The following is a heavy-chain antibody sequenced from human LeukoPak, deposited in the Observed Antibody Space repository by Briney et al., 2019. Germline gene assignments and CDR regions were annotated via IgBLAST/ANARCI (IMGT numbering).Heavy chain of an antibody. J-gene: IGHJ3*02. CDR3: ARDHDTGNAFDI. CDR1: GGSISSYY. CDR2: IYYSGST. V-gene: IGHV4-59*01. Sequence: PSETLSLTCTVSGGSISSYYWSWLRQPPGKGLEWIGYIYYSGSTNYNPSLKSRVTISVDTPKNQFSLKLSSVTAADTAVYYCARDHDTGNAFDIWGQGTMVTVSS. D-gene: IGHD5-18*01.